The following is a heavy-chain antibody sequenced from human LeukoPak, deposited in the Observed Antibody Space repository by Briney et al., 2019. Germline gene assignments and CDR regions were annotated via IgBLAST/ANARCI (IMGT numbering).Heavy chain of an antibody. V-gene: IGHV1-46*01. CDR2: INPSGGST. Sequence: GGSLRLSCAASGFTSSSYAMHWVRQAPGQGLEWMGIINPSGGSTSYAQKFQGRVTMTRDTSTSTVYMELSSLRSEDTAVYYCARDTMVRGVICYGMDVWGQGTTVTVSS. D-gene: IGHD3-10*01. CDR3: ARDTMVRGVICYGMDV. J-gene: IGHJ6*02. CDR1: GFTSSSYA.